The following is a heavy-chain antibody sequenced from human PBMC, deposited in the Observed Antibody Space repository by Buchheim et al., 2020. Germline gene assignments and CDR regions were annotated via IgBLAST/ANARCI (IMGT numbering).Heavy chain of an antibody. D-gene: IGHD3-10*01. Sequence: QVQLQESGPGLVKPSETLSLTCTVSVGSISSYYWSWIRQPAGKGLEWIGRIYTRGSPNYNPSLKSRVTMSFDPSKNPLLLTLSSVTAADTAVYYCARDRELDWFDPWGQGTL. J-gene: IGHJ5*02. CDR3: ARDRELDWFDP. CDR2: IYTRGSP. V-gene: IGHV4-4*07. CDR1: VGSISSYY.